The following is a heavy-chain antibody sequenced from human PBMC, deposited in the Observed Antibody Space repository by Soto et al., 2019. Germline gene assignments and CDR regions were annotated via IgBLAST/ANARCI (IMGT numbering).Heavy chain of an antibody. CDR1: GGSFSRYG. Sequence: GASVKVSCKASGGSFSRYGITWVRQAPGQGLEWMGGIIPIIGTTKYAQKFQGRVTVTADGSTTTAYMELSSLISEDTAVYYCARELKEPGSYYYYGLDVWGQGTTVTVSS. V-gene: IGHV1-69*13. CDR2: IIPIIGTT. J-gene: IGHJ6*02. CDR3: ARELKEPGSYYYYGLDV. D-gene: IGHD3-10*01.